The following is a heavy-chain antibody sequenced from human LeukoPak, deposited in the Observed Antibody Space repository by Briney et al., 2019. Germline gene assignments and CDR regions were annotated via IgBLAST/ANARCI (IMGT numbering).Heavy chain of an antibody. Sequence: PSETLSLTCAVYGGSFSGYYWSWIRQPPGKGLEWIGEINHSGSTNYNPSLKSRVTISVDTSKNQFSLKLSSVTAADTAVYYCARDNYGANYYFDYWGQGTLVTVSS. CDR1: GGSFSGYY. J-gene: IGHJ4*02. D-gene: IGHD4-11*01. CDR2: INHSGST. CDR3: ARDNYGANYYFDY. V-gene: IGHV4-34*01.